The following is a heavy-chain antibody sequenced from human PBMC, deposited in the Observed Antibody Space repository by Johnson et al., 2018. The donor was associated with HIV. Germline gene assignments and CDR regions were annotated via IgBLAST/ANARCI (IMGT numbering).Heavy chain of an antibody. CDR2: ISWNSGSI. J-gene: IGHJ3*02. Sequence: VQLVESGGGLVQPGRSLRLSCAASGFTFDDYAMHWVRQAPGKGLEWVSGISWNSGSIGYADSVKGRFTISRANAKNSLYLQMNSLRAEDTAVYYCARAMYTSGWSYDAFDIWCQGTMVTVSS. D-gene: IGHD6-19*01. V-gene: IGHV3-9*01. CDR3: ARAMYTSGWSYDAFDI. CDR1: GFTFDDYA.